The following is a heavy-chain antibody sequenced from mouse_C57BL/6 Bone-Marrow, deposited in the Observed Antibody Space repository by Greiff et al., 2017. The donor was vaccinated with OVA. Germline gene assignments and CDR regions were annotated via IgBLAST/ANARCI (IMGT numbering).Heavy chain of an antibody. D-gene: IGHD3-2*02. CDR1: GFSLTSYG. Sequence: QVHVKQSGPGLVQPSQSLSITCTVSGFSLTSYGVHWVRPSPGKGLEWLGVIWSGGSTDYNAAFISRLSISKDNSKSKVFFKMNSLQADYSAIDYCARKQLRPFAYWGQGTLVTVSA. CDR2: IWSGGST. J-gene: IGHJ3*01. CDR3: ARKQLRPFAY. V-gene: IGHV2-2*01.